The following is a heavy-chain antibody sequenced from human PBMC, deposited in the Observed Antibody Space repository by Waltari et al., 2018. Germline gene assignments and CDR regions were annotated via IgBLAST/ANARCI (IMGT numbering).Heavy chain of an antibody. V-gene: IGHV1-69*01. J-gene: IGHJ4*02. Sequence: QVQLVQSGAEVKKPGSSVKVSCKASGGTFSSYAISWVRRAPGQGLEWMGGIIPIFGTANYAQKFQGRVTITADESTSTAYMELSSLRSEDTAVYYCARETVPTYDSSGPFDYWGQGTLVTVSS. CDR3: ARETVPTYDSSGPFDY. D-gene: IGHD3-22*01. CDR1: GGTFSSYA. CDR2: IIPIFGTA.